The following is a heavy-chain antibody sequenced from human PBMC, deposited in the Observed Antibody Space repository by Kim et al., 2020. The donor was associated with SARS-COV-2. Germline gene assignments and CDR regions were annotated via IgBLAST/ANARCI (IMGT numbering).Heavy chain of an antibody. Sequence: SSSSSYRYYADAGKGRFTTARDNAKNSLYLQRNSLRAEDTAVYYCARGPDYWGQGTLVTVSS. CDR3: ARGPDY. V-gene: IGHV3-21*01. CDR2: SSSSSYR. J-gene: IGHJ4*02.